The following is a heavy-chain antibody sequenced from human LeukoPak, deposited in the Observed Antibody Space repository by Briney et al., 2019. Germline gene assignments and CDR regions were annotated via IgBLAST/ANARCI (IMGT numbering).Heavy chain of an antibody. CDR2: IIPIFGTA. V-gene: IGHV1-69*01. J-gene: IGHJ4*02. D-gene: IGHD1-26*01. Sequence: GASVKVSCKASGGTFSSYAISWVRQAPGQGLEWMGGIIPIFGTANYAQKFQGRVTITADESTSTAYMELSSLRSGDTAVYYCARGVGATTQSFDYWGQGTLVTVSS. CDR1: GGTFSSYA. CDR3: ARGVGATTQSFDY.